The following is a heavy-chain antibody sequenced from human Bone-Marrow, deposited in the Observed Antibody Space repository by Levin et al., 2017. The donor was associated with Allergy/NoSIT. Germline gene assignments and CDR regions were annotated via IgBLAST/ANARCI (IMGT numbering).Heavy chain of an antibody. CDR3: ARGRRFLEWLTQEKDYYYYGMDV. CDR2: IIPILGIA. CDR1: GGTFSSYT. V-gene: IGHV1-69*02. Sequence: SVKVSCKASGGTFSSYTISWVRQAPGQGLEWMGRIIPILGIANYAQKFQGRVTITADKSTSTAYMELSSLRSEDTAVYYCARGRRFLEWLTQEKDYYYYGMDVWGQGTTVTVSS. J-gene: IGHJ6*02. D-gene: IGHD3-3*01.